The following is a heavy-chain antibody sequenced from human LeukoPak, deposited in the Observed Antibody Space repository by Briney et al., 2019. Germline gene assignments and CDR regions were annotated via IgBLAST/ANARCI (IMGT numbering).Heavy chain of an antibody. Sequence: PGGSLRLSCATSGFIFSNYGMHWVRQAPGKGLEWVANIKQDGSEKYYVDSVKGRFTISRDNAKNSLYLQMNSLRAEDTAVYYCARELMVRGIIRKNFDSWGQGTLVTVSS. V-gene: IGHV3-7*01. CDR1: GFIFSNYG. D-gene: IGHD3-10*01. J-gene: IGHJ4*02. CDR3: ARELMVRGIIRKNFDS. CDR2: IKQDGSEK.